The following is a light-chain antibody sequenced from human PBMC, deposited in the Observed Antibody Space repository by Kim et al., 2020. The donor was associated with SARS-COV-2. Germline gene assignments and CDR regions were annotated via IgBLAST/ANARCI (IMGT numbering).Light chain of an antibody. J-gene: IGKJ4*01. CDR2: EAS. CDR3: QERSGWLT. CDR1: QSVSNY. Sequence: SLYPGERATLSCRASQSVSNYLAWYQQKPGQAPRLLIYEASKRATGIPARFAGSGSGTDFTLTISSLEPEDSAVYYCQERSGWLTFGGGTKVDIK. V-gene: IGKV3-11*01.